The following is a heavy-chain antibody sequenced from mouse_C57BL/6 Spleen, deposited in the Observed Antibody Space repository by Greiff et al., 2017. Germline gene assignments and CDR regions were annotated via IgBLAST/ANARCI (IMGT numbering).Heavy chain of an antibody. D-gene: IGHD2-1*01. CDR2: IDPSDSYT. Sequence: QVQLQQPGAELVKPGASVKLSCKASGYTFTSYWMQWVKQRPGKGLEWIGKIDPSDSYTNYNQKFKGKATLTVDTSSSTAYMQLSSLTSEDSAVYYCARGVSYWGQGTTLTVSS. J-gene: IGHJ2*01. V-gene: IGHV1-50*01. CDR3: ARGVSY. CDR1: GYTFTSYW.